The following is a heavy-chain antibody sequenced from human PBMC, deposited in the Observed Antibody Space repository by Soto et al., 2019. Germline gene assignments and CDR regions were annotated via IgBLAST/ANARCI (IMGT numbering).Heavy chain of an antibody. D-gene: IGHD5-12*01. CDR2: IIPIFGTA. V-gene: IGHV1-69*12. CDR1: GGTFSSSA. J-gene: IGHJ4*02. Sequence: QVHLVQSGAEVKKPGSSVTVSCKASGGTFSSSAISWVRQAPGQGLEWMGGIIPIFGTANYAQKFQGRVTITADESTSTAYMELSSLRSEDTAVYYCASLLRGYSGTGDYWGQGPLVTVSS. CDR3: ASLLRGYSGTGDY.